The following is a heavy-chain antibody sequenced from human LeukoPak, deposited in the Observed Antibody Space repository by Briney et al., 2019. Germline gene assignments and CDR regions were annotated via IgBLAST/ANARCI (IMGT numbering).Heavy chain of an antibody. V-gene: IGHV3-7*02. Sequence: GGSLRLSCAASGFTVSSYWMSWVRQAPGKRLEWVANINQDGSEKYYVDSVKGRFTIYRDNAKNSLYPQMNSLRAEDTAVYYCASRYSGSYNVWGQGTLVTVSS. CDR3: ASRYSGSYNV. J-gene: IGHJ4*02. CDR2: INQDGSEK. CDR1: GFTVSSYW. D-gene: IGHD1-26*01.